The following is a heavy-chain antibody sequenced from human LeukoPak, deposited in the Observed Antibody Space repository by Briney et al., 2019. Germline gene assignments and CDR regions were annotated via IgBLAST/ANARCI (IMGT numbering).Heavy chain of an antibody. V-gene: IGHV3-15*01. CDR3: TTGPYYYDSSGYYSDY. J-gene: IGHJ4*02. D-gene: IGHD3-22*01. Sequence: GGSLRLSCAGSGFTFSTYAMHWVRQAPGKGLEWVGRIQGKTDGRTTDYAAPVKGRFTISRDDSKNTLYLQMNSLKPEDTAVYYCTTGPYYYDSSGYYSDYWGQGTLVTVSS. CDR2: IQGKTDGRTT. CDR1: GFTFSTYA.